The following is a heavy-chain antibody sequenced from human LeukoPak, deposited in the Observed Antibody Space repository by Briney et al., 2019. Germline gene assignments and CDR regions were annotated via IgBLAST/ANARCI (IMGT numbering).Heavy chain of an antibody. CDR3: ARDPFGLNYFDS. V-gene: IGHV3-53*01. J-gene: IGHJ4*02. CDR2: IYSGGST. CDR1: GFTVSSNY. Sequence: GGSLRLSCAASGFTVSSNYMSWVRQAPGKGLEWVSVIYSGGSTYYADSVKGRFTISRDNSKNTLYLQINSLRAEDTAVYYCARDPFGLNYFDSWGQGTLVSVSS. D-gene: IGHD3-10*01.